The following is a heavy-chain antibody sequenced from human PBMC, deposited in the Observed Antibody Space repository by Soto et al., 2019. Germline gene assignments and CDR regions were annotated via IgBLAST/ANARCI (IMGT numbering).Heavy chain of an antibody. CDR2: ISAHNGNT. CDR1: GYTFTTYG. CDR3: ARGRYGDY. J-gene: IGHJ4*02. V-gene: IGHV1-18*01. Sequence: QVHLVQSGAEVKKPGASVKVSCKGSGYTFTTYGITWVRQAPGQGLEWMGWISAHNGNTNYAQKRQGRVTVTRDTSTSTAYMELRSLRSDDTAVDYCARGRYGDYWGQGALVTVSS. D-gene: IGHD1-1*01.